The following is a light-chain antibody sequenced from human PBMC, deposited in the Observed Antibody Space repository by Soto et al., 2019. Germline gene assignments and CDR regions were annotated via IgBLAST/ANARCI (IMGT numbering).Light chain of an antibody. CDR2: GAS. CDR1: QSVSSN. CDR3: QQRSNWPPVIT. J-gene: IGKJ5*01. Sequence: ESVSSQSPGTLSLSPGERATLSCRAIQSVSSNLAWYQQRSGQAPRLLIYGASTRATGIPARFSGSGSGPEFTLTISSLEPEDFAVYYCQQRSNWPPVITFGQGTRLEI. V-gene: IGKV3-11*01.